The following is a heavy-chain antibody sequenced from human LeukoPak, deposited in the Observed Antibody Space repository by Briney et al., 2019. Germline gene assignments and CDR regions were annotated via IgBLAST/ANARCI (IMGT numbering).Heavy chain of an antibody. J-gene: IGHJ6*02. Sequence: PGGSLRLSCAASGFTFASYAMTWVRQAPGKGLEWFSAISGSGGSTYYADSVKGRFTISRDNSKNTLYLQMNSLRAEDTAVEYCARDSGIYDSSGYYGLSYYGMDVWGQGTTVTVSS. D-gene: IGHD3-22*01. V-gene: IGHV3-23*01. CDR2: ISGSGGST. CDR3: ARDSGIYDSSGYYGLSYYGMDV. CDR1: GFTFASYA.